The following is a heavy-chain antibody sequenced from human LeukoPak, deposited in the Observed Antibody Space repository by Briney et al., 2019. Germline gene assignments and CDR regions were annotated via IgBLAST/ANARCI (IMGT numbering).Heavy chain of an antibody. Sequence: ASVKVSCKASGYTFTSYGISWVRQAPGRGLEWMGWISAYNGNTNYAQKLQGRVTMTTDTSTSTAYVELRSLRSDDTAVYYCARVREYYDSSGYYFDYWGQGTLVTVSS. J-gene: IGHJ4*02. CDR1: GYTFTSYG. CDR2: ISAYNGNT. D-gene: IGHD3-22*01. CDR3: ARVREYYDSSGYYFDY. V-gene: IGHV1-18*01.